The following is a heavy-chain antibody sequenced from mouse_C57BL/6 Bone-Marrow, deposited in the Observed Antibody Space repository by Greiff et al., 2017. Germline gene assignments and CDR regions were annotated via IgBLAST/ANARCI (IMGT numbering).Heavy chain of an antibody. CDR2: IYPRSGNT. CDR3: ARSRRLAWFAY. V-gene: IGHV1-81*01. J-gene: IGHJ3*01. CDR1: GYTFTSYG. Sequence: QVQLQQSGAELARPGASVKLSCKASGYTFTSYGISWVKQRTGQGLEWIGEIYPRSGNTYYNEKFKGKATLTADKSSSTAYMELRSLTSEDSAVXLCARSRRLAWFAYWGQGTLVTVSA.